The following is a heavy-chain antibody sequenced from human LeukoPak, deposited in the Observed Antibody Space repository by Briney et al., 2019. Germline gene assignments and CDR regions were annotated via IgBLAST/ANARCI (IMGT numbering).Heavy chain of an antibody. J-gene: IGHJ4*02. Sequence: GGSLRLSCAASGFTFSDYYMSWIRQAPGKGLEWVSYISSSGSTIYYADSVKGRFTISRDNAKNSLYLQMNSLRAEDTAVYYCARDNPITMIAFDYWGQGTLVTVSS. V-gene: IGHV3-11*01. CDR3: ARDNPITMIAFDY. CDR2: ISSSGSTI. D-gene: IGHD3-22*01. CDR1: GFTFSDYY.